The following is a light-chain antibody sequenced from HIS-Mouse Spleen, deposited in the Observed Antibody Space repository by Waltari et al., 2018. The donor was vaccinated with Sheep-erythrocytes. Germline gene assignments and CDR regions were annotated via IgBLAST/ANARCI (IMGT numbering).Light chain of an antibody. J-gene: IGLJ2*01. CDR1: KLGDKY. V-gene: IGLV3-1*01. Sequence: SYELTQPPSVSVSPGQTASITCPGDKLGDKYACWYQQKPGQSPVLVIYRDSKRPSGTPGRFSCSTSGNTATLTIGGTQAMDEADYYCQAWDSSTAVFGGGTKLTVL. CDR3: QAWDSSTAV. CDR2: RDS.